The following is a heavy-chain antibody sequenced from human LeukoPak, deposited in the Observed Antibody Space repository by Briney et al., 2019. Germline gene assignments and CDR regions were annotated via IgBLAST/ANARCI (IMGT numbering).Heavy chain of an antibody. CDR2: ISSNGGST. CDR1: GFTFSSYA. V-gene: IGHV3-64D*06. D-gene: IGHD3-22*01. J-gene: IGHJ4*02. CDR3: VKVADYDSSGYPDY. Sequence: PGGSLRLSCSASGFTFSSYAMHWVRQAPGKGLEYVSAISSNGGSTYYADSVKGRFTISRDNSKNTLYLQMSSLRAEDTAVYYCVKVADYDSSGYPDYWGQGTLVTVSS.